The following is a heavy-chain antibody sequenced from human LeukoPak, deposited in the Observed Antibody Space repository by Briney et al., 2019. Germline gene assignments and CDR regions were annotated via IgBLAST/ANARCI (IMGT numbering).Heavy chain of an antibody. CDR2: ISDDGSNE. CDR3: ARDQGVKQQLDAFDV. V-gene: IGHV3-30*03. CDR1: GFTFSSHS. J-gene: IGHJ3*01. Sequence: GGSLRLSCAASGFTFSSHSMHWVRQAPGKGLEWVAVISDDGSNEYYSDSVKGRFTLSRDSSKNMLDLQMSSLRPEDTAVYYCARDQGVKQQLDAFDVWGQGTMVTVSS. D-gene: IGHD6-13*01.